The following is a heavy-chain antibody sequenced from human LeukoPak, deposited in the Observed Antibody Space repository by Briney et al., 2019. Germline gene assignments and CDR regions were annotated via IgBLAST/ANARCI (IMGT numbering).Heavy chain of an antibody. J-gene: IGHJ1*01. V-gene: IGHV1-69*01. CDR3: ARAPDYGLYFQH. CDR1: GFTFSSYA. D-gene: IGHD4-17*01. CDR2: IIPIFGTA. Sequence: GGSLRLSCAASGFTFSSYAISWVRQAPGQGLEWMGGIIPIFGTANYAQKFQGRVTITADESTSTAYMELSSPRSEDTAVYYCARAPDYGLYFQHWGQGTLVTVSS.